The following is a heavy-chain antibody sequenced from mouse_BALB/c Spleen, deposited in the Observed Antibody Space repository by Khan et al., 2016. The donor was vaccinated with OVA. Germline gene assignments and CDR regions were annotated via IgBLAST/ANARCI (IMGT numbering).Heavy chain of an antibody. Sequence: DVQLQESGPGLVNPSQSLSLTCTVTGYSITSDYAWNWIRQFPGNKLEWMGYINYSGSTNYNPALKSRISITRDTSKNQFFLQLNSVTTEDTATYYCARDGSRYNYAMDYWGQGTSVTVSS. CDR3: ARDGSRYNYAMDY. V-gene: IGHV3-2*02. J-gene: IGHJ4*01. CDR2: INYSGST. D-gene: IGHD2-3*01. CDR1: GYSITSDYA.